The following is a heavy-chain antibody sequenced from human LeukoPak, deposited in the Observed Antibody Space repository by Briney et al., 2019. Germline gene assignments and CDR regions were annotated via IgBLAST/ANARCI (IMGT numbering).Heavy chain of an antibody. D-gene: IGHD3-10*02. Sequence: PGGSLRLSCAGSGFNFNTYAMHWVRQAPGKGLEWVAVMSADGSRKYYADSVKGRFTIPRDNSKNTLYLQMDSLRAEDTAVYYCAKDKYVDDSWYFDLWGRGALVTVSS. CDR2: MSADGSRK. V-gene: IGHV3-30*18. CDR1: GFNFNTYA. J-gene: IGHJ2*01. CDR3: AKDKYVDDSWYFDL.